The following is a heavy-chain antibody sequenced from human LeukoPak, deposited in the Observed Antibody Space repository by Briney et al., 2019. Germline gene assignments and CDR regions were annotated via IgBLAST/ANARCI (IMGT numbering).Heavy chain of an antibody. D-gene: IGHD3-22*01. J-gene: IGHJ4*02. CDR3: ARLPLYYYDSSGYY. CDR1: GGSISSYY. Sequence: SETLSLTCTVSGGSISSYYWSWIRQPPGKGLEWIGYIYYSGSTNYNPSLKSRVTISVDTSKNQFSLKLSSVTAADTAVYYCARLPLYYYDSSGYYWGQGTLVTVSS. V-gene: IGHV4-59*08. CDR2: IYYSGST.